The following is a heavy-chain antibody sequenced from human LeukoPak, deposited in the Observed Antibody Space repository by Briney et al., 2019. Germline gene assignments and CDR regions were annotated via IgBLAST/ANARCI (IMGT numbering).Heavy chain of an antibody. CDR3: ARAGDTMVRGVIIHYFDY. J-gene: IGHJ4*02. D-gene: IGHD3-10*01. Sequence: GGSLRLSCAASGFTFSSYSMNWVRQAPGKGLEWVSSISSSSSYIYYADSVKGRFTISRDNAKNSLYLQMNSLRAEDTAAYYCARAGDTMVRGVIIHYFDYWGQGTLVTVSS. V-gene: IGHV3-21*01. CDR1: GFTFSSYS. CDR2: ISSSSSYI.